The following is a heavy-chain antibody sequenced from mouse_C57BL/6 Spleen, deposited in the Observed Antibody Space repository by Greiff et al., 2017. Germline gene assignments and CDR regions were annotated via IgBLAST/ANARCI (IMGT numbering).Heavy chain of an antibody. CDR2: INPYNGGT. D-gene: IGHD2-3*01. Sequence: VQLQQSGPVLVKPGASVKMSCKASGYTFTDYYMNWVKQSHGKSLEWIGVINPYNGGTSYNQKFKGKATLTVDKSSSTAYMELNSLTSEDSAVYYCARKGGGWFDYWGQGTTLTVSS. V-gene: IGHV1-19*01. CDR3: ARKGGGWFDY. J-gene: IGHJ2*01. CDR1: GYTFTDYY.